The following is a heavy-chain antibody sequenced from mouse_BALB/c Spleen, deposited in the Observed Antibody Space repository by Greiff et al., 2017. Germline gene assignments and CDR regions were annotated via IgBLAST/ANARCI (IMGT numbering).Heavy chain of an antibody. V-gene: IGHV5-9-4*01. J-gene: IGHJ3*01. CDR2: ISSGGSYT. Sequence: DVMLVESGGGLVKPGGSLKLSCAASGFTFSSYAMSWVRQSPEKRLEWVAEISSGGSYTYYPDTVTGRFTISRDNAKNTLYLEMSSLRSEDTAMYYCARDLLLPFAYWGQGTLVTVSA. CDR3: ARDLLLPFAY. CDR1: GFTFSSYA. D-gene: IGHD1-1*01.